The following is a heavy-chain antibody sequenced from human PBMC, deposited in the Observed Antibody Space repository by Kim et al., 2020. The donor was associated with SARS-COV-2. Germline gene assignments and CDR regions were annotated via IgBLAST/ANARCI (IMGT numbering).Heavy chain of an antibody. J-gene: IGHJ5*02. Sequence: SVKVSCKASGGTFSSYAISWVRQAPGQGLEWMGGIIPIFGTANYAQKFQGRVTITADESTSTAYMELSSLRSEDTAVYYCARTNYYDSSGYRWFDPWGQGTLVTVSS. CDR3: ARTNYYDSSGYRWFDP. D-gene: IGHD3-22*01. V-gene: IGHV1-69*13. CDR2: IIPIFGTA. CDR1: GGTFSSYA.